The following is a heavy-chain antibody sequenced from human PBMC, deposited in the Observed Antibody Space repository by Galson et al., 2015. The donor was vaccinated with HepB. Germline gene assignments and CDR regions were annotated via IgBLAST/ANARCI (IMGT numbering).Heavy chain of an antibody. D-gene: IGHD6-19*01. CDR2: IYYSGST. Sequence: TLSLTCTVSGGSISSYYWSWIRQPPGKGLEWIGYIYYSGSTNYNPSLKSRVTISVDTSKNQFSLKLSSVTAADTAVYYCARVMIAVADYWYFDLWGRGTLVTVSS. V-gene: IGHV4-59*01. CDR1: GGSISSYY. J-gene: IGHJ2*01. CDR3: ARVMIAVADYWYFDL.